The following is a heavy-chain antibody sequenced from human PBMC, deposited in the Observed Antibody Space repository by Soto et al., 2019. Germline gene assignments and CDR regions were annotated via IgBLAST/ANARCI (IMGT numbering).Heavy chain of an antibody. J-gene: IGHJ5*02. V-gene: IGHV3-30-3*01. CDR2: ISYDGSNK. D-gene: IGHD6-13*01. CDR3: AREGSSHFKRGNWFDP. Sequence: PGGSLRLSCAASGFTFSSYAMHWVRQAPGKGLEWVAVISYDGSNKYYADSVKGRFTISRDNSKNTLYLQMNSLRAEDTAVYYCAREGSSHFKRGNWFDPWGQGTLVTVSS. CDR1: GFTFSSYA.